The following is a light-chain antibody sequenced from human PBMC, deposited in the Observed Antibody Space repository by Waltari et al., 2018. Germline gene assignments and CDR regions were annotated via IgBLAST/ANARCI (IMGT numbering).Light chain of an antibody. CDR2: RAA. V-gene: IGKV1-5*03. Sequence: DIQLTQSPSTLPASVGDRVTITCRASQSVSNWLAWYQQKPGKAPELLIYRAAILESGVPSRCGGSGSGTEFTLTISSLQPEDFATYFCQHYNSYPLTFGGGTKVDI. CDR3: QHYNSYPLT. CDR1: QSVSNW. J-gene: IGKJ4*01.